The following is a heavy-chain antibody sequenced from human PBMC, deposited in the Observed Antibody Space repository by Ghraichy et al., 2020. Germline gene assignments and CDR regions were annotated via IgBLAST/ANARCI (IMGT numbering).Heavy chain of an antibody. J-gene: IGHJ4*02. Sequence: LSLTCAASGFTFNTYGIHWVRQAPGKGLEWVTFISYDGVSEYYADSVEGRFTISRDNSKNTVYLQMNSLRAEDTALYYCAKDRSGSYPTYFDYWGQGTLVTVSS. V-gene: IGHV3-30*18. D-gene: IGHD1-26*01. CDR3: AKDRSGSYPTYFDY. CDR2: ISYDGVSE. CDR1: GFTFNTYG.